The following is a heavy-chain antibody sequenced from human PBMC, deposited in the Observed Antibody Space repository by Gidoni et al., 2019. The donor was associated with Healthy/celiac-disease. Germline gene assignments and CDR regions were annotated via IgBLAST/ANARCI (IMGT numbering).Heavy chain of an antibody. D-gene: IGHD1-26*01. CDR2: IRGSGGST. CDR1: GFTFSSYA. J-gene: IGHJ4*02. Sequence: ELQLLESGGGLVQPGGSLRLSCAASGFTFSSYAMSWVRQAPGKGLEWVSAIRGSGGSTYYADSVKGRFTISRDNSKNTLYLQMNSLRAEDTAVYYCAKDSGRGFGSQFDYWGQGTLVTVSS. CDR3: AKDSGRGFGSQFDY. V-gene: IGHV3-23*01.